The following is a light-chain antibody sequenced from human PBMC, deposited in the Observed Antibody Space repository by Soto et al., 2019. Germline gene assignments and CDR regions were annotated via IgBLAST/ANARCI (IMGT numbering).Light chain of an antibody. CDR2: KAS. CDR3: QHYNSYSEA. V-gene: IGKV1-5*03. J-gene: IGKJ1*01. CDR1: QTISSW. Sequence: DIPMTQSPSTLSGSVGDRVTITCRASQTISSWLAWYQQKPGKAPKLLIYKASTLKSGVPSRFSGSGSGTEFPLTISSLQPDDFATYYFQHYNSYSEAFGQGTKVELK.